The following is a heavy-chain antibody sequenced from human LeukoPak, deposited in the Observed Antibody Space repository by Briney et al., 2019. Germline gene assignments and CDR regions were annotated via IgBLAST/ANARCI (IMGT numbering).Heavy chain of an antibody. D-gene: IGHD3-3*01. V-gene: IGHV4-30-2*01. CDR3: ARSGYYDFWSGYYRPYNWFDP. J-gene: IGHJ5*02. CDR1: GGSISSGGYS. CDR2: IYHSGST. Sequence: PSQTLSLTCAVSGGSISSGGYSWRWIRQPPGKGLEWIGYIYHSGSTYYNPSLKSRVTISVDTSKNQFSLKLSSVTAADTAVYYCARSGYYDFWSGYYRPYNWFDPWGQGTLVTVSS.